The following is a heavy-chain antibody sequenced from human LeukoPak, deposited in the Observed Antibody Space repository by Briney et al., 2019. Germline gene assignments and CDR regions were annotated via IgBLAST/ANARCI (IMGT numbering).Heavy chain of an antibody. V-gene: IGHV3-30*03. CDR2: ISYDGSNK. CDR3: ATAFYDSSGTLDY. J-gene: IGHJ4*02. D-gene: IGHD3-22*01. CDR1: GFTFSSYG. Sequence: GGSLRLSCAASGFTFSSYGMHWVRQAPGKGLEWVAVISYDGSNKYYADSVKGRFTISRDNSKNTLYLQMNSLRAEDTAVYYCATAFYDSSGTLDYWGQGTLVTVSS.